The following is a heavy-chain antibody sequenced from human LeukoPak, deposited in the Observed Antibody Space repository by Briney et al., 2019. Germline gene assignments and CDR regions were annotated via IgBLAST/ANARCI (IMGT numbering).Heavy chain of an antibody. CDR3: AKDGSDYYDSSGYSSDLDY. J-gene: IGHJ4*02. Sequence: GGSLRLSCAASGFTFSSYAMSWVRQAPGKGLEWVSAISGSGGSTYYADSVKGRFTISRDNSKYTLYLQMNSLRAEDTAVYYCAKDGSDYYDSSGYSSDLDYWGQGTLVTVSS. CDR1: GFTFSSYA. V-gene: IGHV3-23*01. CDR2: ISGSGGST. D-gene: IGHD3-22*01.